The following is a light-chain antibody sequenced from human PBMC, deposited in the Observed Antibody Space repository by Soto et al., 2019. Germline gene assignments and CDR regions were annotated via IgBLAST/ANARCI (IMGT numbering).Light chain of an antibody. CDR3: QQYDFLPT. V-gene: IGKV1-33*01. Sequence: DIQMTQSPSSLSASVGDRVTISCQASRHINNHLSWYQQKPGKAPKLLIYEASTLETGVPSRFSGSGSGTDFTFTINTLQPEDFATYFCQQYDFLPTFAGGTKVEMK. CDR2: EAS. CDR1: RHINNH. J-gene: IGKJ4*01.